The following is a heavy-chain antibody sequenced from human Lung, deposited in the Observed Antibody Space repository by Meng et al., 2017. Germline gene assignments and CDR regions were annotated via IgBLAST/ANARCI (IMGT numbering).Heavy chain of an antibody. CDR2: ISAYNGRT. CDR3: ARWGHSSAWPSQWYEY. J-gene: IGHJ4*02. Sequence: QVQLVQSGAEVKKPGASSKFSCKASGFTFTHHGSSWVRQAPGQELEWVGWISAYNGRTSYSQKLQGRVTMTTDTSTSTVYMEVRSLRSDDTAVYFCARWGHSSAWPSQWYEYWGQGTLVTVSS. CDR1: GFTFTHHG. V-gene: IGHV1-18*01. D-gene: IGHD6-19*01.